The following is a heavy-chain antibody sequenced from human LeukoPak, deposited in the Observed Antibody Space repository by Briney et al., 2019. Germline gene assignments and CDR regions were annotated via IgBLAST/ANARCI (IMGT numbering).Heavy chain of an antibody. V-gene: IGHV3-23*01. Sequence: GGSLRLSCAASGLTFSSYAMSWVRQAPGQGLEWVSSISESGRSTYYADTVKGRFTISRDNSKNTLYLQMNSLRAGDTALYYGANGSSGPDYWGLGTPVTVS. D-gene: IGHD1-26*01. J-gene: IGHJ4*02. CDR1: GLTFSSYA. CDR2: ISESGRST. CDR3: ANGSSGPDY.